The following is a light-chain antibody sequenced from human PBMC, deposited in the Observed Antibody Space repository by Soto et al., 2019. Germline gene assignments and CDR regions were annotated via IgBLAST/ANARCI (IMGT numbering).Light chain of an antibody. V-gene: IGKV1-5*03. CDR2: KAS. Sequence: DIQMTQSPSTLSASVGDRVTITCRASQSIDSWLAWYQQKPGQAPNLLIYKASSLESGVPSRFSGSRSGTEFTLTISSLQPDDFATYYCQQYNSYPRTFGQGTKVEVK. CDR1: QSIDSW. CDR3: QQYNSYPRT. J-gene: IGKJ1*01.